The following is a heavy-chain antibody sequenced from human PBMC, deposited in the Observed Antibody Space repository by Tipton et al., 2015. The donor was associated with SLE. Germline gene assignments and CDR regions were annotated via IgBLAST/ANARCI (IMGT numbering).Heavy chain of an antibody. V-gene: IGHV4-59*01. Sequence: TLSLTCTVSGGSINTFFWSWIRQPPGKGLEWIGYIYYSGSTHYNPSLKSRVTMSVDTSKNQFSLKLTSVTAADTAVYYCARHDFDDNGYYLHYFEYWGQGTLVTVST. J-gene: IGHJ4*02. CDR3: ARHDFDDNGYYLHYFEY. CDR2: IYYSGST. CDR1: GGSINTFF. D-gene: IGHD3-22*01.